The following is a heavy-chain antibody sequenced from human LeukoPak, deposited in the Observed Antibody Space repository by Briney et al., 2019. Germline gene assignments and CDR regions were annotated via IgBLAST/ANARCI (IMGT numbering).Heavy chain of an antibody. CDR2: IYYSGST. Sequence: SETLSLTCTVSGGSISSSSYYWGWIRQPPGKGLEWIGSIYYSGSTYYNPSLKSRVTISVDTSKNQFSLKLSSVTAADTAVYYRARHLRRFYGDSYWYLDLWGRGTLVTVSS. V-gene: IGHV4-39*01. J-gene: IGHJ2*01. CDR3: ARHLRRFYGDSYWYLDL. CDR1: GGSISSSSYY. D-gene: IGHD4-17*01.